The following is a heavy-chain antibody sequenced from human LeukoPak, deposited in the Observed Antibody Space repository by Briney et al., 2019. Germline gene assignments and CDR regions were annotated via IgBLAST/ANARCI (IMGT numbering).Heavy chain of an antibody. Sequence: AGGSLRLSCAASGFTFSSYAMSWVRQAPGQGLEWVSAISGSGGSTYYADSVKGRFTISRDNSKNTLYLQMNSLRAEDTAVYYCAEDQGQQLGPHPFDYWGQGTLVTVSS. V-gene: IGHV3-23*01. J-gene: IGHJ4*02. CDR3: AEDQGQQLGPHPFDY. D-gene: IGHD6-13*01. CDR2: ISGSGGST. CDR1: GFTFSSYA.